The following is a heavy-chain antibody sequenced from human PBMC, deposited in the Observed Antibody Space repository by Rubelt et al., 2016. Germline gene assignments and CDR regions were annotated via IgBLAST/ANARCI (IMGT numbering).Heavy chain of an antibody. CDR3: ARGSPNCSSTSCYLPNFDY. D-gene: IGHD2-2*01. Sequence: QVQLQESGPGLVKPSQTLSLTCTVSGGSISSGGYYRSWIRQHPGKGLEWIGEINHSGSTNYNPSLKSRVTISVDTSKNQFSLKLSAVTAADTAVYYCARGSPNCSSTSCYLPNFDYWGQGTLVTVSS. CDR2: INHSGST. CDR1: GGSISSGGYY. V-gene: IGHV4-31*03. J-gene: IGHJ4*02.